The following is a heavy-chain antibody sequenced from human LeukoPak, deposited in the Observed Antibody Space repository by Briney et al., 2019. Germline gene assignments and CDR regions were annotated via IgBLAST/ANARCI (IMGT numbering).Heavy chain of an antibody. V-gene: IGHV3-66*01. Sequence: GGSLRLSCAASGFTVSSDYMSWVRQAPGKGLEWVSVIYSGGSTYYADSVKGRFTISRDNSKNTLYLQMNSLRAEDTAVYYCAREIVVVVAATLYYYYGMDVWGQGTTVTVSS. CDR3: AREIVVVVAATLYYYYGMDV. CDR2: IYSGGST. J-gene: IGHJ6*02. D-gene: IGHD2-15*01. CDR1: GFTVSSDY.